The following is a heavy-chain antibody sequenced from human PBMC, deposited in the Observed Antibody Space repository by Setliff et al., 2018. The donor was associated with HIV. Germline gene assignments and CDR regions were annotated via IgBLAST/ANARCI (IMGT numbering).Heavy chain of an antibody. D-gene: IGHD5-18*01. J-gene: IGHJ3*02. Sequence: PGGSLRLSCAASGFTFSSYWMSWVRQAPGKGLEWVANIKQDGSEKYYVDSVKGRFTISRDNAKNSLYLQMNSLRAEDTAVYYCARDQVDTAMVPDAFDIWGQGTMVTVSS. V-gene: IGHV3-7*01. CDR2: IKQDGSEK. CDR3: ARDQVDTAMVPDAFDI. CDR1: GFTFSSYW.